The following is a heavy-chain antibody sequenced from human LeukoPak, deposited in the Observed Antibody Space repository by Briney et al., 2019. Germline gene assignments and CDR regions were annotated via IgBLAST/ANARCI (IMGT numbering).Heavy chain of an antibody. V-gene: IGHV3-30*18. CDR1: GFTFSSYG. J-gene: IGHJ4*02. D-gene: IGHD3-10*01. Sequence: GGSLRLSCAASGFTFSSYGLHWVRQAPGKGLEWVAVISYDGSNKYYADSVKGRFTISRDNYKNTLYLQMNSLRAEDTAEYHCAKEYCYGSGSQEYYFDYWGQGTLVTVSS. CDR2: ISYDGSNK. CDR3: AKEYCYGSGSQEYYFDY.